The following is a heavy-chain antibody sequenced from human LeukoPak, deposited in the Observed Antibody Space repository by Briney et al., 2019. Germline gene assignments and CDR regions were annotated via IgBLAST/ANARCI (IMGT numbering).Heavy chain of an antibody. D-gene: IGHD3-10*01. J-gene: IGHJ4*02. CDR2: ISGGSSFM. V-gene: IGHV3-21*01. Sequence: GGSLRLSCAASGFSFSSFSMNWVRQAPGKGLEWVSYISGGSSFMYYVDSVKGRFTISRDNAKNSLFLQMNSLRVEDTAVYYCAKVAKYYYGSETYYFFEHWGQGTPVTASS. CDR1: GFSFSSFS. CDR3: AKVAKYYYGSETYYFFEH.